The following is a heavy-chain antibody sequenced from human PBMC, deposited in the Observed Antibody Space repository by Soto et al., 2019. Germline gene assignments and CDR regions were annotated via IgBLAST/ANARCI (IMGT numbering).Heavy chain of an antibody. CDR2: ISGSGCST. CDR1: GFTFSSYA. V-gene: IGHV3-23*01. Sequence: PGGSLRLSCAASGFTFSSYAMSWVRQAPGKGLEWVSAISGSGCSTYYADSVKGRFTISRDNSKNTLYLQMNSLRAEDTAVYYCAKVGAVAYLNYYFDYWGQGTLVTVSS. D-gene: IGHD6-19*01. CDR3: AKVGAVAYLNYYFDY. J-gene: IGHJ4*02.